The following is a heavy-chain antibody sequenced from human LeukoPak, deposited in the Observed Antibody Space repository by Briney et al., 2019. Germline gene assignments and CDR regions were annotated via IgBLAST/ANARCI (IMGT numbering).Heavy chain of an antibody. CDR2: ISAYNGNT. Sequence: ASVKVSCKASGYTFTSYGISWVRQAPGRGLEWMGWISAYNGNTNYAQKLQGRVTMTTDTSTTTAYMELRSLRSDDTAAYYCARGYCSSTSCYGPSGWFDPWGQGTLVTVSS. D-gene: IGHD2-2*01. V-gene: IGHV1-18*01. J-gene: IGHJ5*02. CDR1: GYTFTSYG. CDR3: ARGYCSSTSCYGPSGWFDP.